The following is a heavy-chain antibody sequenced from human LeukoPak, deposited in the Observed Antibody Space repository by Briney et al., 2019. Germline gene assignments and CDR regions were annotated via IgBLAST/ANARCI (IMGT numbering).Heavy chain of an antibody. D-gene: IGHD3-16*02. V-gene: IGHV4-39*01. J-gene: IGHJ3*02. Sequence: ASETLALTCTVSGASISSSSYYWGWIRQPPGKGLEWIGSIYYSGTTHYNPSHRRRVTIAVDTSKKQTSLKLSSVTAADTAVYYCASSTRFYDYVWGSYRPDASDIWGQGTMVTVSS. CDR2: IYYSGTT. CDR3: ASSTRFYDYVWGSYRPDASDI. CDR1: GASISSSSYY.